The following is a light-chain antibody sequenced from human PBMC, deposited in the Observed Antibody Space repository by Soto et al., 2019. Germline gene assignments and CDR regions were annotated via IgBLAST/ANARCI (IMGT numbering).Light chain of an antibody. Sequence: QSVLTQPASVSGSPGQSITISCTGTSSDVGGYNFVSWYQQHPGKAPKFLIYDVSYRPSGVSNRFSGSKSGNTASLTISGLQAEDEADYYCSSYTSSSTLVVFGGGTKLTV. J-gene: IGLJ2*01. V-gene: IGLV2-14*03. CDR2: DVS. CDR3: SSYTSSSTLVV. CDR1: SSDVGGYNF.